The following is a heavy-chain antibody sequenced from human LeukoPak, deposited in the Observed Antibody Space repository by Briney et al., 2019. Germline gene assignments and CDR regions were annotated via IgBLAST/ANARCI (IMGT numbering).Heavy chain of an antibody. D-gene: IGHD4-17*01. V-gene: IGHV1-2*02. CDR1: GYTFTGYY. CDR2: INPNSGST. CDR3: ARGARAFNYGDYEVDY. J-gene: IGHJ4*02. Sequence: ASVKVSCKASGYTFTGYYMHWVRQAPGQGLEWMGWINPNSGSTNYAQKFQGRVTMTRNTSISTAYMELSSLRSEDTAVYYCARGARAFNYGDYEVDYWGQGTLVTVSS.